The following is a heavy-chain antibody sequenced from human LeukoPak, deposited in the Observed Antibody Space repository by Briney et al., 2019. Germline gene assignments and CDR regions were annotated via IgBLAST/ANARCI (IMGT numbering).Heavy chain of an antibody. CDR1: GYTFTGYY. D-gene: IGHD4-11*01. CDR3: ALGMTTVRDWFDP. V-gene: IGHV1-2*02. CDR2: INPNSGGT. Sequence: GASVTVSCKASGYTFTGYYMHWVRQPPGPGLDWMGWINPNSGGTNNAQTFQGRVTMTRDTSIITAYMELSRLRSDDTAVYYCALGMTTVRDWFDPWGQGTLVSVSS. J-gene: IGHJ5*02.